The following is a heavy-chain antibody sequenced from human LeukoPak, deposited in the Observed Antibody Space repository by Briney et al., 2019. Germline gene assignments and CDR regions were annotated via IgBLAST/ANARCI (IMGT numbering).Heavy chain of an antibody. CDR3: ARDDYGDYSVFPDAFDI. CDR1: GGSIRSGSEL. CDR2: IYTSGST. J-gene: IGHJ3*02. Sequence: PSETLPLNCTVSGGSIRSGSELGSWIRQPGGRGRGWIGGIYTSGSTNNNPSLTSRVTISVDTSKSQFSLKLSSVTAADTAVYYCARDDYGDYSVFPDAFDIWGQGTMVTVSS. D-gene: IGHD4-17*01. V-gene: IGHV4-61*02.